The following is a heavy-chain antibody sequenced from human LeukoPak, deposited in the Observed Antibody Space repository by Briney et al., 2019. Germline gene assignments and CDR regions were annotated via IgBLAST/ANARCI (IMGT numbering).Heavy chain of an antibody. D-gene: IGHD3-22*01. J-gene: IGHJ3*02. CDR2: IITNNANSGAT. Sequence: ASVKVSCKASGYTFTGYNIHWVRQAPGQGLEWMGRIITNNANSGATNYAQKFQGRVTMTRDMSMSTAYMELSRLRSVNTAVYYCAGEDNSSGYRPFDIWGQGTMVTVPS. CDR1: GYTFTGYN. V-gene: IGHV1-2*06. CDR3: AGEDNSSGYRPFDI.